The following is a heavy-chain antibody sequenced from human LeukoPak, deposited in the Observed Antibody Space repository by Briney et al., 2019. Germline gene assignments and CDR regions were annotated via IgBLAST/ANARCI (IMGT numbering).Heavy chain of an antibody. CDR1: GYTFTGYY. V-gene: IGHV1-2*02. D-gene: IGHD3-10*01. J-gene: IGHJ4*02. CDR3: ARAHGSGSYYRFHFDY. CDR2: INPNSGGT. Sequence: ASVKVSCKASGYTFTGYYMHWVRQAPGQGLEWMGWINPNSGGTNYAQKFQGRVTMTRDTSISTAYMELSRLRSDDTAVYYCARAHGSGSYYRFHFDYWGQGTLVTVSS.